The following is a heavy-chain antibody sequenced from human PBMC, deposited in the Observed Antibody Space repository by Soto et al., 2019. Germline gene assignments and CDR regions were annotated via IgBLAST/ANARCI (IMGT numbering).Heavy chain of an antibody. J-gene: IGHJ4*02. Sequence: GSLRLSGAASGFTFSSYAMHWVRQAPGKGLEWVAVISYDGSNKYYADSVKGRFTISRDNSKNTLYLQMNSLRAEDTAVYYCARPPWDYGSGSYGPSYFDYWGQGTLVTVSS. V-gene: IGHV3-30-3*01. CDR1: GFTFSSYA. CDR2: ISYDGSNK. D-gene: IGHD3-10*01. CDR3: ARPPWDYGSGSYGPSYFDY.